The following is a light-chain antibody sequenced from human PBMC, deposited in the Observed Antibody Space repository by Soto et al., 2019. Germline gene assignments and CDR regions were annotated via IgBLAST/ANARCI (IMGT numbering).Light chain of an antibody. CDR2: GNS. CDR1: SSNIGAGYD. V-gene: IGLV1-40*01. J-gene: IGLJ2*01. Sequence: QSVRTQPPSVSGAPGQRVTGSCTGSSSNIGAGYDVHWYQQLPGTAPKLLIYGNSNRPSGVPDRFSGSKSGTSASLAITGLQAEDEADYYCQSYDSSLSGVVFGGATKVTVL. CDR3: QSYDSSLSGVV.